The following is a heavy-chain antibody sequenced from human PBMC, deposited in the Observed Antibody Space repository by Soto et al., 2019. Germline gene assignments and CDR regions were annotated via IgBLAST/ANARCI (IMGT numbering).Heavy chain of an antibody. V-gene: IGHV1-69*06. Sequence: RASVKVSCKASGGTFSSYAISWVRQAPGQGLEWMGGIIPIFGTANYAQKFQGRVTITADKSTSTAYMELSSLRSEDTAEYYCARDCSSTSCRYQGNRYYGMDVWGQGTTVTVSS. CDR2: IIPIFGTA. D-gene: IGHD2-2*01. CDR1: GGTFSSYA. J-gene: IGHJ6*02. CDR3: ARDCSSTSCRYQGNRYYGMDV.